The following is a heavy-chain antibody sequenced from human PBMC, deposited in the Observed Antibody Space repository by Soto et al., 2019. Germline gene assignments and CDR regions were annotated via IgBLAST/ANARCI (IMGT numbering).Heavy chain of an antibody. CDR2: IYYSGST. CDR1: GGSISSYY. Sequence: SETLSLTCTVSGGSISSYYWSWIRQPPGKGLEWIGYIYYSGSTNYNPSLKSRVTISVDTSKNQFSLKLSSVTAADTAVYYCARVQWLALDYWGQGTLVTVSS. CDR3: ARVQWLALDY. D-gene: IGHD6-19*01. V-gene: IGHV4-59*01. J-gene: IGHJ4*02.